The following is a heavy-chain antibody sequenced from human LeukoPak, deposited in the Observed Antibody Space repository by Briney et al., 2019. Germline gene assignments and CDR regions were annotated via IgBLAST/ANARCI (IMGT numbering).Heavy chain of an antibody. V-gene: IGHV3-30*18. CDR1: GFTVSSDC. CDR3: AKGFKAGSGYVLYYYGMDV. CDR2: ISDDGSNK. D-gene: IGHD3-22*01. Sequence: GGSLRLSCAASGFTVSSDCMPWVRQAPGKGLEWVSVISDDGSNKYYADSVKGRFTISRDNSKNTLYLQMNSLRAEDTAVYYCAKGFKAGSGYVLYYYGMDVWGQGTTVTVSS. J-gene: IGHJ6*02.